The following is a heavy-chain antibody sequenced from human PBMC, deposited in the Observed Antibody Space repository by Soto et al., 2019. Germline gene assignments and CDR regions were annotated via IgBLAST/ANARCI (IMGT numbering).Heavy chain of an antibody. D-gene: IGHD6-6*01. CDR1: SSA. CDR2: LTPSTGNT. CDR3: VALAR. V-gene: IGHV1-8*01. J-gene: IGHJ4*02. Sequence: SSAIYWVRQATGQGPEWMGFLTPSTGNTGYARRFQGRLTLTSDTSTGTAYMELRGLTSADTAVYYCVALARWGQGSLVTVSS.